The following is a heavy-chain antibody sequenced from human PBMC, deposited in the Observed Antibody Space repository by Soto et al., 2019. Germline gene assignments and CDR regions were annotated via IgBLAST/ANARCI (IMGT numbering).Heavy chain of an antibody. CDR1: GFTFSDYY. D-gene: IGHD5-12*01. Sequence: GGSLRLSCAASGFTFSDYYMSWIRQAPGKGLEWVSYISSSGSTIYYADSVKGRFTISRDNAKNSLYLQMNSLRAEDTAVYYCGCRGYEGDFDYWGQGTLVTVSS. J-gene: IGHJ4*02. CDR2: ISSSGSTI. CDR3: GCRGYEGDFDY. V-gene: IGHV3-11*01.